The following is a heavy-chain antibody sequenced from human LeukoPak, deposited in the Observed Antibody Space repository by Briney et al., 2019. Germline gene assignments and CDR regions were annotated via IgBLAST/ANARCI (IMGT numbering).Heavy chain of an antibody. V-gene: IGHV1-8*01. Sequence: ASVKVSCKASGYTFTSYDINWVRQATGQGLEWVGWINPNSGYTGHAQKFQGRVTMTRNTSISTAYMELSSLRSEDTAVYYCARGNRLYSSSWYSLAFDIWGRGTMVTVSS. CDR2: INPNSGYT. J-gene: IGHJ3*02. CDR1: GYTFTSYD. CDR3: ARGNRLYSSSWYSLAFDI. D-gene: IGHD6-13*01.